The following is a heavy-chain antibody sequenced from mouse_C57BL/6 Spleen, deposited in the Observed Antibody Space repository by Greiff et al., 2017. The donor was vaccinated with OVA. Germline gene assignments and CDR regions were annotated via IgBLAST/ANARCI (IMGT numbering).Heavy chain of an antibody. V-gene: IGHV14-3*01. CDR2: IDPANGNT. CDR3: ASTDYDRYYFDY. CDR1: GFNIKNTY. J-gene: IGHJ2*01. Sequence: LVESVAELVRPGASVKLSCTASGFNIKNTYMHWVKQRPEQGLEWIGRIDPANGNTKYAPKFQGKATITADTSSNTAYLQLSSLTSEDTAIYYCASTDYDRYYFDYWGQGTTLTVSS. D-gene: IGHD2-4*01.